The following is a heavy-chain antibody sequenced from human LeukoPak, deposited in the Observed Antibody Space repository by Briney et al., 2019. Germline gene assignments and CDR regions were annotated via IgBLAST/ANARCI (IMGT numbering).Heavy chain of an antibody. CDR1: GFTFSSYS. D-gene: IGHD1-14*01. CDR2: ISSSTSYI. Sequence: GRSLRLSCAASGFTFSSYSMNWVRQAPGKGLEWVSSISSSTSYIYYADSVKGRFTISRDNAKNSLYLHMNSLRAEDTAVYYCARDQTEGTVDVWGKGTTVTVSS. J-gene: IGHJ6*04. CDR3: ARDQTEGTVDV. V-gene: IGHV3-21*01.